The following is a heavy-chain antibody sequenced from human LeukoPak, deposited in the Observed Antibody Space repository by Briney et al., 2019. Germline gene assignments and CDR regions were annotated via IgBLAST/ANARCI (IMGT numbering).Heavy chain of an antibody. CDR2: IYYSGST. D-gene: IGHD5-24*01. Sequence: PSETLSLTCTVSGGSISSSSYYWGWIRQPPGKGLEWIGTIYYSGSTYYNPSLKSRVTICVDTSKNQFSLKLSSVTAADIAVYYCARQGRDGRFANYWGQGTLVTVSS. J-gene: IGHJ4*02. CDR3: ARQGRDGRFANY. CDR1: GGSISSSSYY. V-gene: IGHV4-39*01.